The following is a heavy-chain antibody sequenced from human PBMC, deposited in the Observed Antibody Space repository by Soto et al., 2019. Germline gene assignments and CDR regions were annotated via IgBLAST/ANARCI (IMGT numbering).Heavy chain of an antibody. Sequence: PGGSLRLSXTASGFTFGDYAMSWFRQAPGKGLEWVGFIRSKAYGGTTEYAASVKGRFTISRDDSKSIAYLQMNSLKTEDTAVYYCTRVSFQYYDFWSGYYWPDAFDIWGQGTMVTVSS. J-gene: IGHJ3*02. V-gene: IGHV3-49*03. CDR1: GFTFGDYA. D-gene: IGHD3-3*01. CDR3: TRVSFQYYDFWSGYYWPDAFDI. CDR2: IRSKAYGGTT.